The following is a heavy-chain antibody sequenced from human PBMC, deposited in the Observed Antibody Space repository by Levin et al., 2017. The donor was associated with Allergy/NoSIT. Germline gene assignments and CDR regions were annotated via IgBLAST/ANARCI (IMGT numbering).Heavy chain of an antibody. Sequence: GGSLRLSCAASGILFSSYDMNWVRQAPGKGLEWVSSISAGGNYIYYADSVKGRFTISRDNAKNSLFLQMNSLRAEDTAVFYCPSWAMYHDGRSAFDYFYYARDVWGQGTTVTVSS. J-gene: IGHJ6*02. D-gene: IGHD3-3*01. CDR1: GILFSSYD. CDR3: PSWAMYHDGRSAFDYFYYARDV. CDR2: ISAGGNYI. V-gene: IGHV3-21*01.